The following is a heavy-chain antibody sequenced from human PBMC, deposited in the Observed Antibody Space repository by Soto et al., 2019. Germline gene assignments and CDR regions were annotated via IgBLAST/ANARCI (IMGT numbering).Heavy chain of an antibody. Sequence: PSETLSLTCTVSGGSISSYYWSWIRQPPGKGLEWIGYIYYSGSTNYNPSLKSRVTISVDTSKNQFSLKLSSVTAADTAVYYCASLPHIAAAKRGYYYGMDVWGQGTTVTVSS. J-gene: IGHJ6*02. CDR2: IYYSGST. V-gene: IGHV4-59*01. CDR3: ASLPHIAAAKRGYYYGMDV. D-gene: IGHD6-13*01. CDR1: GGSISSYY.